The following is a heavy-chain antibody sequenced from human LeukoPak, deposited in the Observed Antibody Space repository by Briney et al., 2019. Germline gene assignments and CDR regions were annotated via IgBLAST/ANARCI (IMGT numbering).Heavy chain of an antibody. Sequence: ASVKVSCKASGYTFTSYGISWVRQAPGQGLEWMGWINPNSGGTNYAQKFQGRVTMTRDTSISTAYMELSRLRSDDTAVYYCARVSHGGTVFGVVNWFDPWGQGTLVTVSS. CDR3: ARVSHGGTVFGVVNWFDP. J-gene: IGHJ5*02. D-gene: IGHD3-3*01. CDR1: GYTFTSYG. V-gene: IGHV1-2*02. CDR2: INPNSGGT.